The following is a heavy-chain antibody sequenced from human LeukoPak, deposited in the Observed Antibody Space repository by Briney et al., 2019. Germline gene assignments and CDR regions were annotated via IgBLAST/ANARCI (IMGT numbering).Heavy chain of an antibody. CDR1: GYTFTSYA. J-gene: IGHJ4*02. CDR2: INAGNGNT. CDR3: ARDRRQLTYYFDY. V-gene: IGHV1-3*01. Sequence: ASVKVSCKASGYTFTSYAMHWVRQAPGQRLEWMGWINAGNGNTKYSQKFQGRVTITRDTSASTAYMELSRLRSDDTAVYYCARDRRQLTYYFDYWGQGTLVTVSS. D-gene: IGHD3-16*01.